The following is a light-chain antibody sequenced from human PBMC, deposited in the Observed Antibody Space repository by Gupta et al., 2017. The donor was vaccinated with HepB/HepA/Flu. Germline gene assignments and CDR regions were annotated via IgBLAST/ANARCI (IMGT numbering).Light chain of an antibody. CDR2: DAS. CDR3: QQRSNWPWT. Sequence: IVLTQSPATLSLSPGERATLSCRASQSVSSYLAWYQQKPGQAPRLLIYDASNRATGIPARFSGSGSGTEFTLTISSREPEDFAVYYCQQRSNWPWTFGQGTKVEIK. V-gene: IGKV3-11*01. CDR1: QSVSSY. J-gene: IGKJ1*01.